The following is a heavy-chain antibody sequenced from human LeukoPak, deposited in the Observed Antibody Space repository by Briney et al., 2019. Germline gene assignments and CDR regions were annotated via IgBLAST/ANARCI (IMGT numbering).Heavy chain of an antibody. CDR3: ARYIAVAGLSY. CDR1: GGSFSGYY. J-gene: IGHJ4*02. V-gene: IGHV4-34*01. D-gene: IGHD6-19*01. CDR2: INHSGST. Sequence: SQTLSLTCAVYGGSFSGYYWSWLRQPPGKGLEWIGEINHSGSTNYNPSLKSRVTISVDTSKNQFSLKLSSVTAADTAVYYCARYIAVAGLSYWGQGTLVTVSS.